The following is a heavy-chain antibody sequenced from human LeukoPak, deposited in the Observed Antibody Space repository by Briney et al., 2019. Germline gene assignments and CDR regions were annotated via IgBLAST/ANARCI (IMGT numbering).Heavy chain of an antibody. D-gene: IGHD3-9*01. CDR3: ARGADSGYSSDN. CDR2: INSDGRST. CDR1: GFTFDDYG. J-gene: IGHJ4*02. V-gene: IGHV3-74*01. Sequence: GGSLRLSCAASGFTFDDYGMSWVRQAPGKGLVWVSRINSDGRSTNYADSVKGRFTISRDNAKNTLYLQMNSLRAEDTAVYYCARGADSGYSSDNWGQGTLVSVSS.